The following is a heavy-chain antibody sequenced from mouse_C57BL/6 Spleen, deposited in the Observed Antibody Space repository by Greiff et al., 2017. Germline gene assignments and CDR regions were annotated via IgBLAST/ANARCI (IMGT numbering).Heavy chain of an antibody. J-gene: IGHJ1*03. CDR2: IYPGSGST. CDR1: GYTFTSYW. CDR3: AYYGGSSGYFDV. D-gene: IGHD1-1*01. V-gene: IGHV1-55*01. Sequence: QVQLQQPGAELVKPGASVKMSCKASGYTFTSYWITWVKQRPGQGLEWIGDIYPGSGSTNSNEKFKSKATLTVATSSSTAYMKLSRLTSDDYAVYYCAYYGGSSGYFDVWGTGTTVTVSS.